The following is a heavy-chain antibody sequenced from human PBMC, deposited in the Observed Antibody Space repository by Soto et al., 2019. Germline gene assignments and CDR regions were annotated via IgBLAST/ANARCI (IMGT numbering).Heavy chain of an antibody. D-gene: IGHD5-18*01. V-gene: IGHV3-11*01. CDR3: ARSGYSYGPLDY. J-gene: IGHJ4*02. CDR1: GFYFSDYN. Sequence: GGSLRLSCAASGFYFSDYNMNWVRQAPGKGLEWVSYISSSASTKYYADSVKGRFTISRDNSKNTLYLQMNSLRAEDTAVYYCARSGYSYGPLDYWGQGTLVTVSS. CDR2: ISSSASTK.